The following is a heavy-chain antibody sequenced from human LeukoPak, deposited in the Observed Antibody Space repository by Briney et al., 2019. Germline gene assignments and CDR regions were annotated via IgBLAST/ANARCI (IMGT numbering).Heavy chain of an antibody. CDR1: GGTFSSYA. D-gene: IGHD6-13*01. Sequence: GASVKVSCKASGGTFSSYAISWVRQAPGQGLEWMGGIIPIFGTANYAQKFQGRVTITADESTSTAYMELSSLRSEDTAVYYCARGDKIAAAGNTGFDYWGQGTLVTVSS. CDR2: IIPIFGTA. V-gene: IGHV1-69*13. CDR3: ARGDKIAAAGNTGFDY. J-gene: IGHJ4*02.